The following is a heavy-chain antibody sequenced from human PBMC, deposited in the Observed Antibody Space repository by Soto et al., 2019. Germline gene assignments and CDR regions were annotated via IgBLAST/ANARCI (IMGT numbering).Heavy chain of an antibody. Sequence: PGGSLRLSCAASGFTFSSYSMYWVRQAPGKGLEWVSYISGSSRTIYYADSVKGRFSISRDNAKNSLYLQMSSLRDEDTAVYFCARLVGATAYYYYGMDVWGQGTTVTVSS. CDR3: ARLVGATAYYYYGMDV. D-gene: IGHD1-26*01. CDR1: GFTFSSYS. V-gene: IGHV3-48*02. J-gene: IGHJ6*02. CDR2: ISGSSRTI.